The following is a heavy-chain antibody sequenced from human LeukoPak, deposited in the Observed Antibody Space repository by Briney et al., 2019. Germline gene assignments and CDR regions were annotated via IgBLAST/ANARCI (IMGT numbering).Heavy chain of an antibody. Sequence: ASVKVSCKASGYTFTSYDINWVRQATGQGLEWMGWISAYNGNTNYAQKLQGRVTMTTDTSTSTAYMELRSLRSDDTAVYYCASCSGGSCYLDYWGQGTLVTVSS. CDR1: GYTFTSYD. D-gene: IGHD2-15*01. CDR3: ASCSGGSCYLDY. CDR2: ISAYNGNT. J-gene: IGHJ4*02. V-gene: IGHV1-18*01.